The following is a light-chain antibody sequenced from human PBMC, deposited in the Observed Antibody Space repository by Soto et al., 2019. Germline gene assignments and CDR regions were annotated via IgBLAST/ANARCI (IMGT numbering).Light chain of an antibody. J-gene: IGKJ4*01. CDR3: QQYKSYSPLT. Sequence: DIQMTQSPSTLSASVGDRVTITCRASQNINNWLAWYQQKPGKAPRVLINKASTLESGVPSRFSGSGPGPEFTLTISNLQPDDFSTYYCQQYKSYSPLTFGGGTKVEIK. V-gene: IGKV1-5*03. CDR1: QNINNW. CDR2: KAS.